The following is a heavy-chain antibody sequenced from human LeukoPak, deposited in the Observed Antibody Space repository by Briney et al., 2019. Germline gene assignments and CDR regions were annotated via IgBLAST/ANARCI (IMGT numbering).Heavy chain of an antibody. CDR3: ARHSSSGWNWFDP. CDR1: AGSISSYY. CDR2: IYYSGST. J-gene: IGHJ5*02. D-gene: IGHD6-19*01. Sequence: SETLSLTCTVSAGSISSYYWSWIRQPPGKGLEWIGYIYYSGSTNYNPSLKSRVTISVDTSKNQFSLKLSSVTAADTAVYYCARHSSSGWNWFDPWGQGILVTVSS. V-gene: IGHV4-59*08.